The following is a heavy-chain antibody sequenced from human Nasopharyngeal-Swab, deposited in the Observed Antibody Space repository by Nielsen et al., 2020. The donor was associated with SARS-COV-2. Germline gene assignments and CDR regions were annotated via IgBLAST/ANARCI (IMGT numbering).Heavy chain of an antibody. CDR1: GFTFDDYA. Sequence: GGSLRLSCAASGFTFDDYAMHWVRQAPGKGLEWVSGISWNSGSIGYADSVKGRFTISRDNAKNSPYLQMNSLRAEDTALYYCAKELDIVVVPAAYGFGYYGMDVWGQGTTVTVSS. CDR2: ISWNSGSI. D-gene: IGHD2-2*03. V-gene: IGHV3-9*01. J-gene: IGHJ6*02. CDR3: AKELDIVVVPAAYGFGYYGMDV.